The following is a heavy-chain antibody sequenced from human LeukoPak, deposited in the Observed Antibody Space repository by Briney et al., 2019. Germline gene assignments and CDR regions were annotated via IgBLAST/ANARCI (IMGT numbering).Heavy chain of an antibody. CDR3: AKSPITSETGTTSYLKNWFDP. CDR2: IRYDGSNK. J-gene: IGHJ5*02. D-gene: IGHD1-1*01. CDR1: GFTFSSYG. Sequence: GGSLRLSCAASGFTFSSYGMHWVRQAPGKGLEWVAFIRYDGSNKYYADSVKGRFTISRDNSKNTLYLQMNSLRAEDTAVYYCAKSPITSETGTTSYLKNWFDPWGQGTLVTVSS. V-gene: IGHV3-30*02.